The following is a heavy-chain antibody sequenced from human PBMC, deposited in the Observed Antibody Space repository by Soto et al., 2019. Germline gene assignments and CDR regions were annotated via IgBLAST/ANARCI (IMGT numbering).Heavy chain of an antibody. D-gene: IGHD6-13*01. CDR3: VREPWGFSGTWYDY. J-gene: IGHJ4*02. V-gene: IGHV3-74*01. CDR2: INHDGSKT. CDR1: QFSFSSYW. Sequence: GGSLRLSCAASQFSFSSYWMHWVRQVPGKGPAWVSRINHDGSKTEYADSVKGRFTISRDNTNNALYLQMNSLRVEDTAMYYCVREPWGFSGTWYDYWGQGTLVTVSS.